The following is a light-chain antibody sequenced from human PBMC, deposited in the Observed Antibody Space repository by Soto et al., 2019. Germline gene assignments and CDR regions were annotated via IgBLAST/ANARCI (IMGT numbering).Light chain of an antibody. J-gene: IGKJ5*01. CDR3: QHYTRYSAP. CDR2: GAS. V-gene: IGKV1-5*01. Sequence: RLTQSPSSLSASVGDTVTISCRASQDISTYLAWYQHKPGKAPTLLIFGASSLHNGVPPRFAGSGSGSEFTLTINRLQSDDFATYYCQHYTRYSAPFGQGTRV. CDR1: QDISTY.